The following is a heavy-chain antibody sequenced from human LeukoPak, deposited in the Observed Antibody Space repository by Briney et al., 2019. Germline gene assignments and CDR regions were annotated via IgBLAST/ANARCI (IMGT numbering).Heavy chain of an antibody. J-gene: IGHJ4*02. Sequence: PGGSLRLSCAASGFTFSTYWMHWVRQTPGKGLVWVSRINTDGSTTNYADSVKGRFTVSRDNAKNTLYLQMNSLRVEDTAVYYCARRVFGGIDYWGQGTLVTVSS. CDR2: INTDGSTT. D-gene: IGHD3-3*01. V-gene: IGHV3-74*01. CDR3: ARRVFGGIDY. CDR1: GFTFSTYW.